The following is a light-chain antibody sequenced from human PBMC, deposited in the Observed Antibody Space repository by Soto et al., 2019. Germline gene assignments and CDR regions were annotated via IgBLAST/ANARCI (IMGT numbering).Light chain of an antibody. CDR2: EDK. CDR1: SGSIATHY. J-gene: IGLJ2*01. V-gene: IGLV6-57*04. CDR3: QSFDSANLVV. Sequence: NFMLTQPHSVSGSPGKTVTISCSRSSGSIATHYVQWYQLRPGSAPTTVIYEDKQRPSGVPDRFSGSIDRSSNSASLNISGLKTGDEAAYFCQSFDSANLVVFGGGTKLTVL.